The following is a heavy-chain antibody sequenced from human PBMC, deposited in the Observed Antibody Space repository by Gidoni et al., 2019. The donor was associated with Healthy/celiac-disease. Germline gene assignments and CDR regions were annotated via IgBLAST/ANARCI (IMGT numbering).Heavy chain of an antibody. V-gene: IGHV3-48*03. J-gene: IGHJ4*02. CDR3: ARDGEDYYDSSGYKYDY. Sequence: EVQLVESGGGLVQPGGSMRLSCAASGFTFSSSEMKWVRQAPGKGLEWVSYISSSGSTIYYADSVKGRFTISRDNAKNSLYLQMNSLRAEDTAVYYCARDGEDYYDSSGYKYDYWGQGTLVTVSS. CDR2: ISSSGSTI. CDR1: GFTFSSSE. D-gene: IGHD3-22*01.